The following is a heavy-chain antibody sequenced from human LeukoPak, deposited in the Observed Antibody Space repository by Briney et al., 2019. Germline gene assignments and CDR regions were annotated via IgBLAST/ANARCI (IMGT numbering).Heavy chain of an antibody. CDR2: INSDGSST. D-gene: IGHD1-1*01. V-gene: IGHV3-74*01. J-gene: IGHJ4*02. CDR3: AREGTLRTFDY. Sequence: GGSLRLSCAASGFTFSSYWMHWVRQAPGQGLVWASRINSDGSSTTYADSVKGRFTISRDNAKNTLYLQMNSLRAEDTAVYYCAREGTLRTFDYWGQGTLVTVSS. CDR1: GFTFSSYW.